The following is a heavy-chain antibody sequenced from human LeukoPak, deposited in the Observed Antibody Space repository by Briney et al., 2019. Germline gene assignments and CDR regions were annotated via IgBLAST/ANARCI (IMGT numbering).Heavy chain of an antibody. CDR2: ISWNGGST. CDR3: ARLKAAAGSNFDY. V-gene: IGHV3-20*04. D-gene: IGHD6-13*01. CDR1: GFTFDDYG. J-gene: IGHJ4*02. Sequence: GGSPRLSCAASGFTFDDYGMSWVRQAPGKGLEWVSGISWNGGSTSYADSVKGRFTISRDTAKNSLYLQMNSLRAEDTALYYCARLKAAAGSNFDYWGQGTLVTVSS.